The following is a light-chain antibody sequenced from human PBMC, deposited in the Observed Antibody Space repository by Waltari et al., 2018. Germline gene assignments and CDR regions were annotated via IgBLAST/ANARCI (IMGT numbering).Light chain of an antibody. V-gene: IGKV2-30*02. CDR3: MQGSHWPRT. Sequence: DVVLTQSPLFLPVTLGQPAYLSCRSSQSPVHSDRNTYLNWFHQRPGRSPRRLIYKISRRESGVPDRFSGSGSGTDFTLKISRVEAEDVGVYYCMQGSHWPRTFGQGTKLEI. CDR2: KIS. CDR1: QSPVHSDRNTY. J-gene: IGKJ2*01.